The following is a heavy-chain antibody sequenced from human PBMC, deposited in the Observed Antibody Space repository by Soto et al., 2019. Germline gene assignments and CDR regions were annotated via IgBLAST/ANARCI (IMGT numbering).Heavy chain of an antibody. Sequence: ASVKVSCKASGYTFTSYDINWVRQATGQGPEWMGWLNPNSGNRRYAQKHQGRDTMTTDTSTSTAYMELRSLRSDDTAEYYREREIGPSNYYHYYGMDVWGQGTTVTVSS. CDR2: LNPNSGNR. J-gene: IGHJ6*02. D-gene: IGHD6-6*01. V-gene: IGHV1-8*01. CDR3: EREIGPSNYYHYYGMDV. CDR1: GYTFTSYD.